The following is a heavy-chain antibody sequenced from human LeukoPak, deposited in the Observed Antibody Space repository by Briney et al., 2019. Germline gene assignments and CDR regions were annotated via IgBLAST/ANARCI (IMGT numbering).Heavy chain of an antibody. CDR2: IIPILGIA. Sequence: ASVKVSCKASGGTFSSYAISWVRQAPGQGLEWMGRIIPILGIANYAQKFQGRVTMTRDTSTSTVYMELSSLRSEDTAVYYCARAVDTATPIDYWGQGTLVTVSS. CDR3: ARAVDTATPIDY. CDR1: GGTFSSYA. J-gene: IGHJ4*02. V-gene: IGHV1-69*04. D-gene: IGHD5-18*01.